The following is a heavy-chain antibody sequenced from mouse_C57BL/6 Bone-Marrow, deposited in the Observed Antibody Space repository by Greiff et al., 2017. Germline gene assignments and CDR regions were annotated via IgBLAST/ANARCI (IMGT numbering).Heavy chain of an antibody. CDR1: GFTFSSYG. CDR2: ISSGGSYT. Sequence: EVHLVESGGDLVKPGGSLKLSCAASGFTFSSYGMSWVRQTPDKRLEWVATISSGGSYTYYPDSVKGRFTISRDNAKNTLYLQMSSLKSEDTAMYYCARRGTVGYAMDYWGQRTSVTVSS. V-gene: IGHV5-6*01. CDR3: ARRGTVGYAMDY. D-gene: IGHD1-1*01. J-gene: IGHJ4*01.